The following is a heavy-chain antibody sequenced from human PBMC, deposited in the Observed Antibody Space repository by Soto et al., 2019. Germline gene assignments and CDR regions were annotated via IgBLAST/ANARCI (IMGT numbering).Heavy chain of an antibody. CDR3: ARLGGYYQALDH. CDR2: VYYTGTT. V-gene: IGHV4-59*08. D-gene: IGHD3-3*01. Sequence: SETLSLTCNVSGGSISSYYWTWVRRPPGKGLEWVGYVYYTGTTMYNPSLKSRLTISVDRSKNQVSLNLTSVTAADTAVYYCARLGGYYQALDHWSQGTLVTVSS. J-gene: IGHJ4*02. CDR1: GGSISSYY.